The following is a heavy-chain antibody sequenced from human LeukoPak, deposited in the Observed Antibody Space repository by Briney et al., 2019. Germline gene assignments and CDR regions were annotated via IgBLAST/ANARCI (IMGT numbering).Heavy chain of an antibody. CDR1: GGSISSSNR. V-gene: IGHV4-4*02. CDR3: ARGSTKPVYYFDY. D-gene: IGHD2-2*01. CDR2: IYHSGST. Sequence: PSGTLSLTCAVSGGSISSSNRWSWVRQPPGKGLEWIGEIYHSGSTNYNPSLKSRVTISVDKSKNQFSLKLSSVTAADTAVYYCARGSTKPVYYFDYWGQGTLVTVSS. J-gene: IGHJ4*02.